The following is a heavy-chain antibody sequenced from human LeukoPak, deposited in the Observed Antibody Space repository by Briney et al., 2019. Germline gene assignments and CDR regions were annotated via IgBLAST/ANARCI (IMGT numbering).Heavy chain of an antibody. J-gene: IGHJ4*02. CDR1: GYTFTSYY. CDR3: ASQGGSIAAAGTD. Sequence: ASVKVSCKASGYTFTSYYMHWVRQAPGQGLEWMGIINPSGGSTSYAQKFQGRVTMTRDTSTSTVYMELSSLRSEDTAVYYCASQGGSIAAAGTDRGQGTLVTVSS. D-gene: IGHD6-13*01. V-gene: IGHV1-46*01. CDR2: INPSGGST.